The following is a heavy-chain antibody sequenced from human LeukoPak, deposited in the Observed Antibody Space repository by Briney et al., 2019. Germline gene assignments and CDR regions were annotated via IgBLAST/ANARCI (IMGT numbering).Heavy chain of an antibody. CDR2: IYYSGST. D-gene: IGHD4-11*01. CDR1: GGSISSYY. CDR3: ARTTPAFDY. J-gene: IGHJ4*02. V-gene: IGHV4-59*01. Sequence: MTSETLSLTCTVSGGSISSYYWSWIRQPPGKGLEWIGYIYYSGSTNYNPSLKSRVTISVDTSKNQFSLKLSSVTAADTAVCYCARTTPAFDYWGQGTLVTVSS.